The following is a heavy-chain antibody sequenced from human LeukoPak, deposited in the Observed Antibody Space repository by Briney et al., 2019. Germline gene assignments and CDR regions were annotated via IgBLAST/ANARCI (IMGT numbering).Heavy chain of an antibody. Sequence: SEALSLTCAVYGGSFSGYYWSWIRQPPGKGLEWIGEINHSGSTNYNPSLKSRVTISVDTSKNQFSLKLSSVTAADTAVYYCAREGYDFWSGYYTPRYYYYMDVWGKGTTVTVSS. CDR3: AREGYDFWSGYYTPRYYYYMDV. V-gene: IGHV4-34*01. CDR2: INHSGST. J-gene: IGHJ6*03. D-gene: IGHD3-3*01. CDR1: GGSFSGYY.